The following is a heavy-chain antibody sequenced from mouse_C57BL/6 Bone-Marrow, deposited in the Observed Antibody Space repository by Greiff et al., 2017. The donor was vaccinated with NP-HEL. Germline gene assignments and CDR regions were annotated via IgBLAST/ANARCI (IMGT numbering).Heavy chain of an antibody. CDR3: ARDLLYYYGSSWYFDV. D-gene: IGHD1-1*01. CDR1: GFTFSDYY. J-gene: IGHJ1*03. Sequence: EVKVEESEGGLVQPGSSMKLSCTASGFTFSDYYMAWVRQVPEKGLEWVANINYDGSSTYYLDSLKSRFIISRDNAKNILYLQMSSLKSEDTATYYCARDLLYYYGSSWYFDVWGTGTTVTVSS. CDR2: INYDGSST. V-gene: IGHV5-16*01.